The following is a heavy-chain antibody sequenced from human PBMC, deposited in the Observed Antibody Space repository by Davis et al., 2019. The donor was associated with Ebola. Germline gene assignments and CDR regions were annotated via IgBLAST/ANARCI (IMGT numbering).Heavy chain of an antibody. CDR2: IYHSGST. CDR3: ARRIAVAGYFDY. CDR1: GDSISSSNW. J-gene: IGHJ4*02. V-gene: IGHV4-4*02. D-gene: IGHD6-19*01. Sequence: SETLSLTCAVSGDSISSSNWWSWVRQPPGKGLEWIGEIYHSGSTNYNPSLKSRVTISVDKSKNQFSLKLSSVTAADTAVYYCARRIAVAGYFDYWGQGTLVTVSS.